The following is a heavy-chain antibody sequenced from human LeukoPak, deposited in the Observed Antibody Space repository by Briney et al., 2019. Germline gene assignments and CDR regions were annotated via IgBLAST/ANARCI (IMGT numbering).Heavy chain of an antibody. CDR1: GGSISSGDYY. Sequence: SQTLSLTCTVSGGSISSGDYYWSWIRQPPGKGLEWIGYIYYSGSTYYNPSLKSRVTISVDTSKNQFSLKLSSVTAADTAVYYCAREGIAAAASEGWFDPWGQGTLVTVSS. V-gene: IGHV4-30-4*01. CDR2: IYYSGST. CDR3: AREGIAAAASEGWFDP. J-gene: IGHJ5*02. D-gene: IGHD6-13*01.